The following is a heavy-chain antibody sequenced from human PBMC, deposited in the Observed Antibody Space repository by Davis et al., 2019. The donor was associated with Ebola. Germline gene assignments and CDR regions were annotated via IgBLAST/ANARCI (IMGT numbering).Heavy chain of an antibody. Sequence: AASVKVSCNASGGTFSSYAISWVRQAPGQGLEWMGGIIPIFGTANYAQKFQGRVTITADESTRTAYMELSSLRSEDTAVYYCAVAVAAALKYYYYGMDVWGQGTTVTVSS. CDR3: AVAVAAALKYYYYGMDV. CDR1: GGTFSSYA. D-gene: IGHD6-19*01. J-gene: IGHJ6*02. CDR2: IIPIFGTA. V-gene: IGHV1-69*13.